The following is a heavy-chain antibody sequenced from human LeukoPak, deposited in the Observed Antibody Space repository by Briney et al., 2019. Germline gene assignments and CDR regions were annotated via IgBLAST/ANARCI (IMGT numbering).Heavy chain of an antibody. CDR2: ISSSGSTI. V-gene: IGHV3-48*03. J-gene: IGHJ4*02. D-gene: IGHD6-19*01. CDR1: GFTFSSYE. Sequence: GGSLRLSCAASGFTFSSYEMNWVRQAPGKGLEWVSYISSSGSTIYYADSVKGRFTISRDNAKNSLYLQMNSLRAEDTAVYYCAGGSSGWYRKSGDYWGQGTLVTVSS. CDR3: AGGSSGWYRKSGDY.